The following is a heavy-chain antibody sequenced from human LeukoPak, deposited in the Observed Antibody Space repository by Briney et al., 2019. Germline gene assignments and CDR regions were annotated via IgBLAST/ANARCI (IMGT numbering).Heavy chain of an antibody. CDR3: ARADYDILTGYQDNWFDP. V-gene: IGHV1-8*01. Sequence: ASVKVSCKASGYTFTSYDINWVRQATGQGLEWMGWMNPNSGNTGYAQKFQGRVTMTRNTSISTAYMELSSLRSEDTAVYYCARADYDILTGYQDNWFDPWGQGTLVTVSS. D-gene: IGHD3-9*01. J-gene: IGHJ5*02. CDR2: MNPNSGNT. CDR1: GYTFTSYD.